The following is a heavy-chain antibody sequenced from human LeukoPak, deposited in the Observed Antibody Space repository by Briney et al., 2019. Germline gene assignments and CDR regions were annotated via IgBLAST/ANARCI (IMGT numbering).Heavy chain of an antibody. V-gene: IGHV4-39*07. CDR3: ARDSGPYYGSGSP. CDR1: GDPGSSAHYY. D-gene: IGHD3-10*01. J-gene: IGHJ5*02. CDR2: ISYTGSP. Sequence: SETLSLTCTVSGDPGSSAHYYWGWIRQSPGKGLEWIGRISYTGSPYYNPSLKSRVTISIDKPNHQFSLKVTSVTAADTAVYYCARDSGPYYGSGSPWGQGTLVTVSS.